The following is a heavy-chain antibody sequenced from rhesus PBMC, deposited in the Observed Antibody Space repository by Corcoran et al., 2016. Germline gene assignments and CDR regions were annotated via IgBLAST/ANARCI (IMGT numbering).Heavy chain of an antibody. Sequence: QLQLQESGPGLVKPSETLSLTCAVSGGSISSNYWSWIRQPPGKGLEWIGRISGVVGSTDYNPSLKRRVTISADTSKNQFSLKLSSVSAADTAVYYCARWRWGVWNYFGYWGQGVLVTVSS. V-gene: IGHV4-173*01. CDR3: ARWRWGVWNYFGY. J-gene: IGHJ4*01. CDR1: GGSISSNY. CDR2: ISGVVGST. D-gene: IGHD2-39*01.